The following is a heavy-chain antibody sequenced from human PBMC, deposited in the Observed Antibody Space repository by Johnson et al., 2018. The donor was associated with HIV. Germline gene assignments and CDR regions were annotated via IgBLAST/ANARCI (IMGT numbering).Heavy chain of an antibody. CDR3: ARSMRGAFDV. CDR1: GFTFSDHY. CDR2: TRNRANGYTT. V-gene: IGHV3-72*01. J-gene: IGHJ3*01. Sequence: EVQLVESGGGLVQPGGSLRLSCAASGFTFSDHYMDWVRQAPGKGLEWVGRTRNRANGYTTEYAASVKGRFTISRDDSENTLYLQMNSLKSEDTAVYYCARSMRGAFDVWGQGTIVTVSS. D-gene: IGHD3-10*01.